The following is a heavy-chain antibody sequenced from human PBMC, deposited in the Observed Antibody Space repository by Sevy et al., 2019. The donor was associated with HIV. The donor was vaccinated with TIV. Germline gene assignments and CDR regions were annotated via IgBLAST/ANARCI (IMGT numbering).Heavy chain of an antibody. CDR3: ARELDIAVGGPFDY. V-gene: IGHV1-18*01. J-gene: IGHJ4*02. D-gene: IGHD6-19*01. Sequence: ASVKVSCKASGYTFTNYGISWVRQAPGQGLEWLGWIGLFNGHTIYAQNLQGRVTMTTDTSTSTAYMELRSLRSDDTAVYYCARELDIAVGGPFDYWGQGTLVTVSS. CDR1: GYTFTNYG. CDR2: IGLFNGHT.